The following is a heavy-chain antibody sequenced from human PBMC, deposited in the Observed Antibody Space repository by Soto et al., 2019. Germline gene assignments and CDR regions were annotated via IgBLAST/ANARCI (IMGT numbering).Heavy chain of an antibody. CDR3: ARGGIAAAGTGQLDY. Sequence: SETPSLTCTVSGGSISSGGYYWSWIRQHPGKGLEWIGYIYYSGSTYYNPSLKSRVTISVDTSKNQFSLKLSSVTAADTAVYYCARGGIAAAGTGQLDYWGQGTLVTVSS. CDR1: GGSISSGGYY. D-gene: IGHD6-13*01. J-gene: IGHJ4*02. CDR2: IYYSGST. V-gene: IGHV4-31*03.